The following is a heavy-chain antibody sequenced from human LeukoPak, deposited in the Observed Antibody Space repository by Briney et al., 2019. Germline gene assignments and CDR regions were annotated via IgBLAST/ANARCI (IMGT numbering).Heavy chain of an antibody. D-gene: IGHD3-22*01. CDR3: ARSILRYYYNASGYYPYYFDY. CDR1: GGSISSSSYY. J-gene: IGHJ4*02. V-gene: IGHV4-39*07. Sequence: SETLSLTCTVSGGSISSSSYYWGWIRQPPGKGLEWIGSIYYGGSTYYNPSLKSRVTISVDTSKNQFSLALRSVTAADTAVYYCARSILRYYYNASGYYPYYFDYWGQGMLVTVSS. CDR2: IYYGGST.